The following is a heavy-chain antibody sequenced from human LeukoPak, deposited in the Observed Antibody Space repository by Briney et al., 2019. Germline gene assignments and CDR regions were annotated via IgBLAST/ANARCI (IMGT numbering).Heavy chain of an antibody. CDR2: INTNTGDP. Sequence: ASVKVSCKASGGTFSSYAISWVRQAPGQGLEWMGWINTNTGDPTYAQGFTGRFVFSLDTSVSTAYLQISSLKAEDTAVYYCARVDIAARKNFDYWGQGTLVTVSS. CDR3: ARVDIAARKNFDY. J-gene: IGHJ4*02. CDR1: GGTFSSYA. V-gene: IGHV7-4-1*02. D-gene: IGHD6-6*01.